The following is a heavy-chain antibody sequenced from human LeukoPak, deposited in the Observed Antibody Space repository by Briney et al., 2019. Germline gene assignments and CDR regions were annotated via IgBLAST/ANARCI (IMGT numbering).Heavy chain of an antibody. CDR3: AKDLAAVPGNKYFAY. Sequence: PGGSLRLSWAASGFTFSTYDMTWVRQAPGKGLEWVASISGSGGSTYYADSVKGRFTTSRDNSKNTLYLQMNGLRAEDTAVYYCAKDLAAVPGNKYFAYWGQGTLVTVSS. D-gene: IGHD6-19*01. J-gene: IGHJ4*02. CDR2: ISGSGGST. CDR1: GFTFSTYD. V-gene: IGHV3-23*01.